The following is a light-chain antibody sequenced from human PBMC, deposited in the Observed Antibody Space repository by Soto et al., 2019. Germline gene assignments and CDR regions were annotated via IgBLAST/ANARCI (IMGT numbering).Light chain of an antibody. CDR1: QSVSSSY. J-gene: IGKJ4*01. CDR2: DAS. Sequence: ELVLTPSPGTLSLSPGERAALSCRASQSVSSSYLAWYQQNPGQAPRLLIFDASNRATGIPARFSGSGSGTDFILTISSLEPEDFAVYYCQQHSNWPLTFGGGTKVDIK. CDR3: QQHSNWPLT. V-gene: IGKV3D-20*02.